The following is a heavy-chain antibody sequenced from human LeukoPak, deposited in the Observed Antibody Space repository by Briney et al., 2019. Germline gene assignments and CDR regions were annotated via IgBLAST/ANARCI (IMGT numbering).Heavy chain of an antibody. Sequence: PGGSLRLSCAASAFIFNNYAMNWVRQAPGKGLEWVSLISGSGRITYYADSVKGRFTISRDNSKNTLYLQMNSLRAEDTAVYYCASDRSDCTSTGCQRWFDPWGQGTLVTVSS. CDR3: ASDRSDCTSTGCQRWFDP. CDR2: ISGSGRIT. V-gene: IGHV3-23*01. CDR1: AFIFNNYA. D-gene: IGHD2-2*01. J-gene: IGHJ5*02.